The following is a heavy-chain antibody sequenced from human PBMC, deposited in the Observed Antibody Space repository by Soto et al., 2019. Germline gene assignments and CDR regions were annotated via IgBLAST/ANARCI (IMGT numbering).Heavy chain of an antibody. V-gene: IGHV3-30*04. CDR1: GFTFSSYA. CDR2: ISYDGSDK. D-gene: IGHD5-12*01. CDR3: ARGGRLRHFDY. J-gene: IGHJ4*02. Sequence: QVQVVESGGGVVQPGRALRLSCAASGFTFSSYAMHWVRQAPGKGLEGVAIISYDGSDKYYADSVKGRFTISRDNSKNTLYLQMNSLRTEDTAVYYCARGGRLRHFDYWGQGTLVTVSS.